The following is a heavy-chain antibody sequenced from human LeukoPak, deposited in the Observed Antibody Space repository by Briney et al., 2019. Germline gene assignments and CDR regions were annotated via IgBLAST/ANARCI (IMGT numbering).Heavy chain of an antibody. CDR3: ARDLRIVSGSYLDY. CDR1: GFTFSSYA. V-gene: IGHV3-48*03. D-gene: IGHD1-26*01. Sequence: GGSLRLSCAASGFTFSSYAMHWVRQAPGKGLEWVSYISSSGSTIYYADSVKGRFISSRDNTKNSLYLQMNSLRAEDTAIYYCARDLRIVSGSYLDYWGQGTLVTVSS. CDR2: ISSSGSTI. J-gene: IGHJ4*02.